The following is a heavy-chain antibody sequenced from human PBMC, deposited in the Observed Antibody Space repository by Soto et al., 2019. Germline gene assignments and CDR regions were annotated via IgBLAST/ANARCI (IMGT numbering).Heavy chain of an antibody. Sequence: SETLSLTCAVYGGSFSGYYWSWIRQPPGKWLEWIGEINHSGSTNYNPSLKSRVTISVDTSRNQFSLKLSSVTAADTAVYYCARQDYVWGSYRPGYGMDVWGQGTTVTVSS. J-gene: IGHJ6*02. V-gene: IGHV4-34*01. CDR3: ARQDYVWGSYRPGYGMDV. D-gene: IGHD3-16*02. CDR1: GGSFSGYY. CDR2: INHSGST.